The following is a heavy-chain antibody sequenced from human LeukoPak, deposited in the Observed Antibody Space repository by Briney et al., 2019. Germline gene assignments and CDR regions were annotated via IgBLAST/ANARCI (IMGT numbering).Heavy chain of an antibody. J-gene: IGHJ4*02. Sequence: SETLSLTCAVYGGSFSGYYWSWIRQPPGKGLEWIGEINHSGSTNYNPSLKSRVTMSADTSKNQFSLKLSSVTAADTAVYYCAREAYYYDSSGYYRFDYWGQGTLVTVSS. CDR1: GGSFSGYY. CDR2: INHSGST. V-gene: IGHV4-34*01. D-gene: IGHD3-22*01. CDR3: AREAYYYDSSGYYRFDY.